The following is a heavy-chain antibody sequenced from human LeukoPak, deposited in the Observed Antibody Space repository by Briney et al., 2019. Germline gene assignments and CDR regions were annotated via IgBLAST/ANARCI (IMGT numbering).Heavy chain of an antibody. D-gene: IGHD5-12*01. CDR3: ARPQIVATFPRTFDAFDI. CDR2: INPSGGST. Sequence: GASVKVSCKASGYTFTSYYMHWVRQAPGQGLEWMGIINPSGGSTSYAQKFQGRVTMTRDMSTSTVYMELSSLRSEDTAVYYCARPQIVATFPRTFDAFDIWGQGTMVTVSS. CDR1: GYTFTSYY. J-gene: IGHJ3*02. V-gene: IGHV1-46*01.